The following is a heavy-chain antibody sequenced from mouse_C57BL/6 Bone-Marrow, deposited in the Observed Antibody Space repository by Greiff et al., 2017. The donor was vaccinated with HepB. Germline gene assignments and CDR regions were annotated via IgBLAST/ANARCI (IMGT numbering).Heavy chain of an antibody. V-gene: IGHV3-3*01. CDR3: ARGDYYGSSTWWYFHV. CDR2: TFYSGIT. D-gene: IGHD1-1*01. Sequence: VQLKESGPSLVRPSQTLSLTCTVTGFSINSDCYWIWIRQFPGNQLEYIGYTFYSGITYYNPSLESRTYITHDTSKNQFSLKVRSVTTEDTATYYWARGDYYGSSTWWYFHVWGTGTTGTVST. CDR1: GFSINSDCY. J-gene: IGHJ1*03.